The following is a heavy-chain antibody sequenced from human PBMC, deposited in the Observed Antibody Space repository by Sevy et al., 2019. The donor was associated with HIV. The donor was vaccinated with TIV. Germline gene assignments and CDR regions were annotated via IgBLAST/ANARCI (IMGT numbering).Heavy chain of an antibody. D-gene: IGHD4-4*01. Sequence: GGSLRLSCVASGFTFSDYAMSWVRQAPGKGLEWVAGISSRGDGTYYADSVKGRFTISRDNLKNTLYLQMNSLRAEDTATYYCAKDFYSSVWPWAFDYWGQGTPVTVSS. CDR3: AKDFYSSVWPWAFDY. CDR2: ISSRGDGT. CDR1: GFTFSDYA. J-gene: IGHJ4*02. V-gene: IGHV3-23*01.